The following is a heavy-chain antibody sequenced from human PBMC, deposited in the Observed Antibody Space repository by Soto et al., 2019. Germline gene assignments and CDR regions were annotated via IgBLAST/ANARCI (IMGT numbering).Heavy chain of an antibody. V-gene: IGHV3-23*01. CDR3: AKAKNDYTGDNSPPFDS. D-gene: IGHD3-3*01. Sequence: DVQLLESGGGVVQPGGSLRLSCEASGFTLRNYAMTWIRQAPGKGLEWVSLISANDVGTYYAESVKTRFTISTDQSRKKVYLQKNSLRADDTAIYYCAKAKNDYTGDNSPPFDSWGQGTLVTASS. CDR1: GFTLRNYA. CDR2: ISANDVGT. J-gene: IGHJ4*02.